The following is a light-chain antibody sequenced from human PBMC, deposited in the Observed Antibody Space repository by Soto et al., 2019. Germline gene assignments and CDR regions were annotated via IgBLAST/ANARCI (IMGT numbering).Light chain of an antibody. CDR2: DDH. CDR3: AAWDDSLNGLYV. Sequence: SYELTQPPSVSVAPGQTARISCGGDNIGTKSVHWYQQKPGQAPVLVIYDDHDRPSGIPERFSGSNSGNTATLTITRVEAGDEADYYCAAWDDSLNGLYVFGSGTKVTVL. CDR1: NIGTKS. V-gene: IGLV3-21*02. J-gene: IGLJ1*01.